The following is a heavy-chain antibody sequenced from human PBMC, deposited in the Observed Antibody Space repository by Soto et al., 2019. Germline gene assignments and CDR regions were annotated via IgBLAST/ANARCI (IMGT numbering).Heavy chain of an antibody. CDR1: GGSISSSSFH. V-gene: IGHV4-39*01. Sequence: QLQLQESGPGLVKPSETLSLTCTVSGGSISSSSFHWGWIRQPPGKGLEWMGSIYYRGSTYYSPSLKSRVTISVDTSKNQFSLKLSSVTAADTAVYYCARRERAAGTDWWFDPWGQGTLVTVSS. J-gene: IGHJ5*02. CDR3: ARRERAAGTDWWFDP. CDR2: IYYRGST. D-gene: IGHD6-13*01.